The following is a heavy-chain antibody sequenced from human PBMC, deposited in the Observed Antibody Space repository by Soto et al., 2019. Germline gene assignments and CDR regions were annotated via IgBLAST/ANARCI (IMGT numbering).Heavy chain of an antibody. V-gene: IGHV4-34*01. Sequence: QVQLQQWGAGLLKPSETLSLTCAVYGGSFSGYYWSWIRQPPGKGLEWIGEINHSGSTNYNPSLKSRVTISVDTFKNQFSLKLSSVTAADTAVYYCARGRGTMVRGVRFDPWGQGTLVTVSS. CDR2: INHSGST. CDR3: ARGRGTMVRGVRFDP. J-gene: IGHJ5*02. CDR1: GGSFSGYY. D-gene: IGHD3-10*01.